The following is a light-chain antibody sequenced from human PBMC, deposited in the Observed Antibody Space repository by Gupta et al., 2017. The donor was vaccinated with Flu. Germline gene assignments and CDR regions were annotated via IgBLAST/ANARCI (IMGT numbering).Light chain of an antibody. CDR2: LGS. J-gene: IGKJ4*01. Sequence: ATPGEPASISCVSSQSRLRNTGNSYLDWYQQKPGQPPQLLIYLGSTRATGVPDRFSGSGSGTDFTLTIHRVEAEDVGVYYCKQALKTPLTFGGGTKVEIK. CDR3: KQALKTPLT. CDR1: QSRLRNTGNSY. V-gene: IGKV2-28*01.